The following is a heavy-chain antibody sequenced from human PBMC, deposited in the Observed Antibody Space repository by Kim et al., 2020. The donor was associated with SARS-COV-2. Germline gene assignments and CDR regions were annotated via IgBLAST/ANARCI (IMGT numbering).Heavy chain of an antibody. CDR2: ISGSGGST. CDR1: GFTFSSYA. CDR3: AKRCMVATFYYGMDV. V-gene: IGHV3-23*01. Sequence: GGSLRLSCAASGFTFSSYAMSWVRQAPGKGLEWVSAISGSGGSTYYADSVKGRFTISRDNSKNTLYLQMNSLRAEDTAVYYCAKRCMVATFYYGMDVWGQGTTVTVSS. D-gene: IGHD5-12*01. J-gene: IGHJ6*02.